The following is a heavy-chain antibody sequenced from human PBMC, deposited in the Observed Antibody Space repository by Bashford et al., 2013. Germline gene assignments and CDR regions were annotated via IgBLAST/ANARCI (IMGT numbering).Heavy chain of an antibody. CDR1: GGSISSYY. CDR2: IYYSGST. D-gene: IGHD3-10*01. V-gene: IGHV4-59*12. J-gene: IGHJ4*02. CDR3: AREVRGSGSYYLSRYFDY. Sequence: SETLSLTCTVSGGSISSYYWSWIRQPPGKGLEWIGYIYYSGSTYYNPSLKSRVTISVDTSKNQFSLKLSSVTAADTAVYYCAREVRGSGSYYLSRYFDYWGQGNPGHRLL.